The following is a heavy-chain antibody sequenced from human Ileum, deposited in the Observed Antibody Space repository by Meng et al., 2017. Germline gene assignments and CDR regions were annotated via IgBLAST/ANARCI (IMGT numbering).Heavy chain of an antibody. J-gene: IGHJ4*02. Sequence: QLRLQESGPGLVKPSETLSLTCSVSSGSFTNNNYYWVWIRRPPGKGLEWIGTISYGGSTYYNPSLKSRVTISVDTSTNQFSLKLISVTAADTAVYYCARRAHYGDPPRWGQGTLVTVSS. CDR3: ARRAHYGDPPR. D-gene: IGHD4-17*01. CDR1: SGSFTNNNYY. CDR2: ISYGGST. V-gene: IGHV4-39*01.